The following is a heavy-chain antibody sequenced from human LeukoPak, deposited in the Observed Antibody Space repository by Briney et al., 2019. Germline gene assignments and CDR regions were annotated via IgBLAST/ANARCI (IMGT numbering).Heavy chain of an antibody. CDR1: GFPFTTYA. J-gene: IGHJ4*02. D-gene: IGHD3-3*01. Sequence: GGSLRLSCAASGFPFTTYAMSWVRQAPGKGLEWVSAISGRGGRTYYADSVKGRFTISRDNSKNTLYLQMNSLRAEDTALYYCVRDFEWSFDTWAQGTLVTVSS. CDR3: VRDFEWSFDT. CDR2: ISGRGGRT. V-gene: IGHV3-23*01.